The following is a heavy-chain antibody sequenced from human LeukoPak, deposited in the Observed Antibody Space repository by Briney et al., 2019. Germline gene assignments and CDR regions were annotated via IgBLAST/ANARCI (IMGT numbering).Heavy chain of an antibody. Sequence: GGSLRLSCAASGFTFSSYSMNWVRQAPGKGLEWVSSISSSSSYIYYADSVKGRFTISRDNAKNSLYLQMNSLRAEDTALYYCAREDGDTPDLDYWGQGTLVTVSS. CDR3: AREDGDTPDLDY. J-gene: IGHJ4*02. V-gene: IGHV3-21*04. D-gene: IGHD4-17*01. CDR2: ISSSSSYI. CDR1: GFTFSSYS.